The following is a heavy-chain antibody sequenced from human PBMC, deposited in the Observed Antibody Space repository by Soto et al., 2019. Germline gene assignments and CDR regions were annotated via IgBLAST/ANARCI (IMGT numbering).Heavy chain of an antibody. D-gene: IGHD4-4*01. CDR2: IHSSGST. CDR1: GGSITGYY. CDR3: ARHSYYRNPRRFAP. J-gene: IGHJ5*02. Sequence: QVQLQESVPGLLQPSETLSLTGTVSGGSITGYYWSWIRQAPGKGPEWIGNIHSSGSTNYSPSLKSRGTISVDTCKNQFALRLSSVTAAETAVYYCARHSYYRNPRRFAPWGQGTLVTVSS. V-gene: IGHV4-59*08.